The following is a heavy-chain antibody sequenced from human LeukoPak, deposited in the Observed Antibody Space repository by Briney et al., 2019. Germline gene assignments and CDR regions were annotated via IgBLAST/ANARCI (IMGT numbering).Heavy chain of an antibody. CDR3: ARHSSLRSPTTP. CDR1: GGSISSSSCY. CDR2: IYYSGST. J-gene: IGHJ5*02. Sequence: SETLSLTCTVSGGSISSSSCYWGWIRQSPGKGLEWIGSIYYSGSTYYSPSLKSRVTISVDTSKNQFSLKLSSVTAADTAVYYCARHSSLRSPTTPWGQGTLVTVSS. D-gene: IGHD1-7*01. V-gene: IGHV4-39*01.